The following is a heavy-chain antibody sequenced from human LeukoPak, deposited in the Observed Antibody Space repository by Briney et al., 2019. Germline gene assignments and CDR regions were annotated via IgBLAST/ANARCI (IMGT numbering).Heavy chain of an antibody. V-gene: IGHV1-24*01. CDR1: GYTLTELS. Sequence: GASVKVSCKVSGYTLTELSMHWLRQAPGKGLEWMGGFDPEDGETIYAQKFQGRVTMTEDTSTDTAYMELSSLRSDDTAVYYCATSIGSYSPFDYWGQGTLVTVSS. CDR2: FDPEDGET. CDR3: ATSIGSYSPFDY. D-gene: IGHD1-26*01. J-gene: IGHJ4*02.